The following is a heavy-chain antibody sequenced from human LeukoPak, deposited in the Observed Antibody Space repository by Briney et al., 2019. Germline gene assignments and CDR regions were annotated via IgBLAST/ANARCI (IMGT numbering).Heavy chain of an antibody. Sequence: GGSLRLSCVASKFNFFSYGMQWVRQAPGKGLVWVSRTFTDGSTTSYADSVKGRFTISRDNARNTLYLQMNSLRVEDTAVYYCARELPREVTLDYWGQGTLVTVSS. CDR3: ARELPREVTLDY. D-gene: IGHD2-21*02. V-gene: IGHV3-74*01. J-gene: IGHJ4*01. CDR2: TFTDGSTT. CDR1: KFNFFSYG.